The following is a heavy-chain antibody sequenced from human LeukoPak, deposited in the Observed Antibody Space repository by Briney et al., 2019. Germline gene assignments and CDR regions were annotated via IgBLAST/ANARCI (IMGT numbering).Heavy chain of an antibody. V-gene: IGHV4-4*07. J-gene: IGHJ3*02. CDR3: AREGLAARRGAFDI. Sequence: SETLSLTCTVSGDSISSFYWTWIRQPAGKGLEWIGRIYTSGSTNYNPSLKSRVTMSVDTSKNQFSLRLTSVTAADTAVYYCAREGLAARRGAFDIWGQGSVVSVSS. CDR1: GDSISSFY. D-gene: IGHD6-6*01. CDR2: IYTSGST.